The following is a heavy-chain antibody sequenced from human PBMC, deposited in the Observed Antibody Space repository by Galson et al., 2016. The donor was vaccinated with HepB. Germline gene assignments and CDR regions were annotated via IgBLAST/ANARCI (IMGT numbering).Heavy chain of an antibody. CDR3: ARSSSRAEWCGDCYDAFYI. J-gene: IGHJ3*02. CDR2: IYWDDVK. D-gene: IGHD2-8*01. Sequence: PALVKPTQTLTLTCTFSGFSLRTAGEGVGWIRQSPGKALEWLALIYWDDVKRYRPSLKNRLSITKVTSKNQVILTMINMDPVDTATFYCARSSSRAEWCGDCYDAFYIWGQGTLVT. V-gene: IGHV2-5*02. CDR1: GFSLRTAGEG.